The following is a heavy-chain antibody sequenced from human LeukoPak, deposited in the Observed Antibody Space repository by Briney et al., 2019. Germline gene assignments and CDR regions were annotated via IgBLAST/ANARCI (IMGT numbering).Heavy chain of an antibody. CDR3: AKVQGGLTGYYYSYYFDY. CDR2: ISSSGSTI. Sequence: GGSLRLSCTASGFTFNSYEMNWVRQAPGKGLEWVSYISSSGSTIYYADSVKGRFTISRDNAKNSLYLQMNSLRAEDTAVYYCAKVQGGLTGYYYSYYFDYWGQGTLVTVSS. V-gene: IGHV3-48*03. CDR1: GFTFNSYE. D-gene: IGHD3-9*01. J-gene: IGHJ4*02.